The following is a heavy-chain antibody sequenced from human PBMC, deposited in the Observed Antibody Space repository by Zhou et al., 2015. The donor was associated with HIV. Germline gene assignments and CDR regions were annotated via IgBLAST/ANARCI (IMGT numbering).Heavy chain of an antibody. CDR3: ARGRNGVTAALDY. CDR2: ISATGHGL. J-gene: IGHJ4*02. V-gene: IGHV3-23*01. Sequence: EVHLSDLGGTTWXTGGGSLSLSCAASGFIFDDFAMSWVRHRPGQGLEWISGISATGHGLFYANSVKGRFTISRDNFGKTLYLQMSSLSVEDTGTYYCARGRNGVTAALDYWGQGTLVTVAS. D-gene: IGHD3-3*01. CDR1: GFIFDDFA.